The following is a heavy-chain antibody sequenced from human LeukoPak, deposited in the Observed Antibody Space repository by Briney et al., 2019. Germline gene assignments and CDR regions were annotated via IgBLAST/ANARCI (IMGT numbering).Heavy chain of an antibody. V-gene: IGHV3-23*01. CDR2: ISGSGGST. J-gene: IGHJ3*02. Sequence: GGSLRLSCAASGFTFSSYAMSWVRQAPGKGLEWVSAISGSGGSTYYADSVKGRFTISRDNSKNTLYQQMNSLRAEDTAVYYCAKSLAARLRGTDAFDIWGQGTMVTVSS. CDR1: GFTFSSYA. CDR3: AKSLAARLRGTDAFDI. D-gene: IGHD6-6*01.